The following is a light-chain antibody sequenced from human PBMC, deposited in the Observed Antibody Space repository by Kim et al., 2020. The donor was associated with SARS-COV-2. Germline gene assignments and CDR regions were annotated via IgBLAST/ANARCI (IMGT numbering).Light chain of an antibody. CDR2: DAS. V-gene: IGKV1-33*01. CDR3: QQYDNLPPRIT. CDR1: QDISNY. Sequence: VGDRVTITCQASQDISNYLNWYQQKPGKAPKLLIYDASNLEAGVPSRFSGSGSGTDFTFTISSLQPEDIATYYCQQYDNLPPRITFGGGTKVEIK. J-gene: IGKJ4*01.